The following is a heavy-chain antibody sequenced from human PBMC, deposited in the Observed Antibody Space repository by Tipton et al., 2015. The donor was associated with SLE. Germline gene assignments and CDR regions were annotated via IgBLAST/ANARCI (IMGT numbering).Heavy chain of an antibody. D-gene: IGHD3-3*01. CDR1: GVSLSSRGYY. V-gene: IGHV4-31*03. Sequence: TLSLACTVSGVSLSSRGYYWSWIRQHPGKGLEWIGYIYDSGSTYHNPSLKSRVTISIDTSENEFSLKLSSVTAADTAVYYCARGYDFSYMDVWGKGTTVTVSS. CDR2: IYDSGST. CDR3: ARGYDFSYMDV. J-gene: IGHJ6*03.